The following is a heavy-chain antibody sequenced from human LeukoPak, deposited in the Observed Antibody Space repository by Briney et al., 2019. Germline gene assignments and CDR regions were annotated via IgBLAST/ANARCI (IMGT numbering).Heavy chain of an antibody. J-gene: IGHJ3*01. CDR2: ISDRSTTI. V-gene: IGHV3-48*01. D-gene: IGHD3-22*01. CDR1: GFTFSSYS. Sequence: GGSLRLSCSASGFTFSSYSMNWVRQAPGKKLEWVSYISDRSTTIYYADSVKGRFTISRDNAKNSLYLQMNGLRVEDTAIYYCARDRRMIVVADAFDVWGQGTTVTVSS. CDR3: ARDRRMIVVADAFDV.